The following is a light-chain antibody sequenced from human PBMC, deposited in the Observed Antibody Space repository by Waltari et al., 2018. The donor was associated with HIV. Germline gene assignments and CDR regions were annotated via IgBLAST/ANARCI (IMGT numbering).Light chain of an antibody. J-gene: IGKJ4*01. CDR1: QSLLKSNGYMY. V-gene: IGKV2-28*01. Sequence: DIVMTQSPLSLSVTPGEQASISCRSSQSLLKSNGYMYLDWYLQKPGQSPQLRIYLGSNRASGVPDRFSGSGSATDFTLKISRVEAEDAGIYYCMQALESPLTFGGGTRVEIK. CDR3: MQALESPLT. CDR2: LGS.